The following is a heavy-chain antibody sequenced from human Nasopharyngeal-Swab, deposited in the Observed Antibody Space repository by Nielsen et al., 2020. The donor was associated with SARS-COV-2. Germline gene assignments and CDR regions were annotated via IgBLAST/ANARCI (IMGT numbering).Heavy chain of an antibody. Sequence: SVKVSCKASGGTFSSYAISWVRQAPGQGLEWMGGIIPIFGTANYAQKFRGRVTITADESTSTGYMELSSLRSEDTAVYYCAVGATGYYYMDVWGKGTTVTVSS. J-gene: IGHJ6*03. CDR3: AVGATGYYYMDV. D-gene: IGHD1-26*01. CDR2: IIPIFGTA. V-gene: IGHV1-69*13. CDR1: GGTFSSYA.